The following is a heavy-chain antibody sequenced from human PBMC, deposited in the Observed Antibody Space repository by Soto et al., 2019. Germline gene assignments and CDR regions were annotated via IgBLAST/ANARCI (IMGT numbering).Heavy chain of an antibody. Sequence: EVQLVESGGGLVQPGGSLRLSCAASGFTFSSYSMNWVRQAPGEGLEWVSYISSSSSTIYYADSVKGRFTISRDNAKNSLYLQMNSLRDEDTAVYYCARDTRGYYDSSGYYGFDYWGQGTLVTVSS. J-gene: IGHJ4*02. V-gene: IGHV3-48*02. D-gene: IGHD3-22*01. CDR1: GFTFSSYS. CDR3: ARDTRGYYDSSGYYGFDY. CDR2: ISSSSSTI.